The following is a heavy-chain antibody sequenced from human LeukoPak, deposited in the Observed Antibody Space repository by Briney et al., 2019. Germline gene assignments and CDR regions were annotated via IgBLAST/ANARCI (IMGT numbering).Heavy chain of an antibody. J-gene: IGHJ6*02. D-gene: IGHD3-9*01. V-gene: IGHV4-4*07. CDR3: AREAGMTGYSFYGMDV. CDR1: GGSISSYY. Sequence: PSETLSLTCTVSGGSISSYYWSWIRQPAGKGLEWIGRIYTSGSTNYNPSLKSRVTMSVDTSKNQFSLKLSSVTAADTAVYYCAREAGMTGYSFYGMDVWGQGTTVTVSS. CDR2: IYTSGST.